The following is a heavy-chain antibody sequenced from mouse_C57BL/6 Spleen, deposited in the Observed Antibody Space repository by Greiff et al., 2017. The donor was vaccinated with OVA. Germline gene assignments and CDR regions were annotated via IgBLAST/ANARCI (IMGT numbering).Heavy chain of an antibody. D-gene: IGHD2-3*01. J-gene: IGHJ2*01. CDR1: GYTFTNYW. V-gene: IGHV1-63*01. CDR3: ARRGYYNYFDY. Sequence: LVESGAELVRPGTSVKMSCKASGYTFTNYWIGWAKQRPGHGLEWIGDIYPGGGYTNYNEKFKGKATLTADKSSSTAYMQFSSLTSEDSAIYYCARRGYYNYFDYWGQGTTLTVSS. CDR2: IYPGGGYT.